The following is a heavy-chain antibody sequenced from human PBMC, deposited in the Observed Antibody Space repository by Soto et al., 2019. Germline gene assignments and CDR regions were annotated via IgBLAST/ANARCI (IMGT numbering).Heavy chain of an antibody. CDR2: IIPNNGIA. CDR1: GYTFTSYG. V-gene: IGHV1-69*04. Sequence: ASVKVSCKASGYTFTSYGISWVRQAPGQGLEWMGRIIPNNGIANYAQKFQGRVTITADKSTSTAYMELSSLRSEDTAVYYCARDSEYSSSWFFDYWGQGTLVTVSS. D-gene: IGHD6-13*01. CDR3: ARDSEYSSSWFFDY. J-gene: IGHJ4*02.